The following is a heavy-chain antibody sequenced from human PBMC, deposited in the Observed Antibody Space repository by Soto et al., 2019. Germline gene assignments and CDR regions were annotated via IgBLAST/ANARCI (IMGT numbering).Heavy chain of an antibody. CDR1: GGSISSGGYY. J-gene: IGHJ4*02. CDR2: IYYSGST. D-gene: IGHD1-7*01. CDR3: ARGPNWNLSY. V-gene: IGHV4-31*03. Sequence: SETLSLTCTVSGGSISSGGYYWSWIRQHPGKGLEWIGYIYYSGSTYYNPSLKSRVTISVDTSKNQFSLKLSSVTAADTAVYYCARGPNWNLSYWGQGTLVTVSS.